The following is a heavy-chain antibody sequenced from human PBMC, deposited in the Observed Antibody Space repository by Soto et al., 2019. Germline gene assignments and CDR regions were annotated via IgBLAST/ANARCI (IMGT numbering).Heavy chain of an antibody. CDR1: GGSISSSNW. V-gene: IGHV4-4*02. CDR2: IYHSGST. D-gene: IGHD4-4*01. Sequence: PSETLSLTCAVSGGSISSSNWWSWVRQPPGKGLEWIGEIYHSGSTNYNPSLKSRVTISVDTSKNQFSLKLSSVTAADTAVYYCARGGGIYSTDFDYWGQGTLVTAPQ. J-gene: IGHJ4*02. CDR3: ARGGGIYSTDFDY.